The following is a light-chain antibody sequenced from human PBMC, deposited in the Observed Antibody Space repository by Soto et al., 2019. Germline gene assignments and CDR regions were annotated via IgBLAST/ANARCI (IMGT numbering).Light chain of an antibody. CDR1: QSVSSD. V-gene: IGKV3-15*01. CDR3: QQYNFWPPWT. Sequence: EIVMTQSPTTLSVSPGERATLSCRASQSVSSDLAWYQQKPGQAPRLLIYGASTRATGIPARFSGSGSGTEFTLHISRLQSEDFAVYYCQQYNFWPPWTFRQGTKVEAK. CDR2: GAS. J-gene: IGKJ1*01.